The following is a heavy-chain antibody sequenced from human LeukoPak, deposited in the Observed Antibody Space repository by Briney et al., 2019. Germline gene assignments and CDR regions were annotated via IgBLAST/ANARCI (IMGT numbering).Heavy chain of an antibody. Sequence: HPGGSLRLSCAASGFTFSNYWMIRVRQAPGKGRVWVANIKQDGSETRYVDSVKGRFTISRDNAQNSLYLQMNSLRAEDTAVYYCARGGEYGSGSYYKYWGQGTLVTVSS. CDR1: GFTFSNYW. J-gene: IGHJ4*02. V-gene: IGHV3-7*02. CDR2: IKQDGSET. CDR3: ARGGEYGSGSYYKY. D-gene: IGHD3-10*01.